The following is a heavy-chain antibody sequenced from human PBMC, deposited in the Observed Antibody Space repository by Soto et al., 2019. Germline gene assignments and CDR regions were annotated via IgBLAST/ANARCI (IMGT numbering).Heavy chain of an antibody. CDR2: NYYSGST. CDR3: ARHGGGYSYDY. Sequence: QVQLQESGPGLVKPSETLSLTCTVSGGSISSYYWSWIRQPPGKGLEWIGYNYYSGSTNSNPSFKSXATSSXXTSKNQFSLKLSSVTAADTAVYYCARHGGGYSYDYWGQGTLVTVSS. CDR1: GGSISSYY. D-gene: IGHD5-18*01. V-gene: IGHV4-59*08. J-gene: IGHJ4*02.